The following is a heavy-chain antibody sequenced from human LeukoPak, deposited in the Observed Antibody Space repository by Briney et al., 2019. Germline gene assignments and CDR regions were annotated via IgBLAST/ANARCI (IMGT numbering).Heavy chain of an antibody. V-gene: IGHV3-7*05. CDR3: VRGFDGYFGFDL. CDR1: GFIFSTYW. Sequence: GRSLRLSCAASGFIFSTYWMSWVRLAPGKGLEWVANINQDGSETFYVDSVRGRFTISRDNGKNSMFVQMDSLRAEDTAVYYCVRGFDGYFGFDLWGQGTMVTVS. J-gene: IGHJ3*01. CDR2: INQDGSET. D-gene: IGHD5-24*01.